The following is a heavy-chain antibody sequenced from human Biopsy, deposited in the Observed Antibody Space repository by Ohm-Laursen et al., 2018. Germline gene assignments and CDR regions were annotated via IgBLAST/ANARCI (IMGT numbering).Heavy chain of an antibody. CDR3: ARHSFGSGRDF. Sequence: GTLSLTCTVTDGSISNIIHYWGWIRQPLGKGLEWLGSIYHPGITDYNPSLKSRLPISVHTSNNHFSQKLSSLTAADTAVYYCARHSFGSGRDFWGQGTLVTVSS. V-gene: IGHV4-39*01. J-gene: IGHJ4*02. CDR1: DGSISNIIHY. CDR2: IYHPGIT. D-gene: IGHD3-10*01.